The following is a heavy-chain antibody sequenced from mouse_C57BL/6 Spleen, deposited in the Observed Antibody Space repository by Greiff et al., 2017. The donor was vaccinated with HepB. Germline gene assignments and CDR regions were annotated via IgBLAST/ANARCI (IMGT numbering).Heavy chain of an antibody. CDR3: ARAGGNYFYFDY. CDR1: GFTFSDYY. CDR2: INYDGSST. D-gene: IGHD2-1*01. J-gene: IGHJ2*01. Sequence: EVKLMESEGGLVQPGSSMKLSCTASGFTFSDYYMAWVRQVPEKGLEWVANINYDGSSTYYLDSLKSRFIISRDNAKNILYLQMSSLKSEDTATYYCARAGGNYFYFDYWGQGTTLTVSS. V-gene: IGHV5-16*01.